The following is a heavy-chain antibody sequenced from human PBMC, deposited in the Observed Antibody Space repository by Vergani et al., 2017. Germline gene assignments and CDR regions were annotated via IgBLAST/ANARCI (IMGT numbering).Heavy chain of an antibody. CDR3: ATSGLPAAAGGRTAWFDP. CDR1: GYTLTELS. V-gene: IGHV1-24*01. D-gene: IGHD6-13*01. Sequence: QVQLVQSGAEVKKPGASVKVSCKVSGYTLTELSMHWVRQAPGKGLEWMGGFDPEDGETIYAQKFQSRVTMTEDTSTYTAYMELSSLRSEDTAVYYCATSGLPAAAGGRTAWFDPWGQGTLVTVSS. CDR2: FDPEDGET. J-gene: IGHJ5*02.